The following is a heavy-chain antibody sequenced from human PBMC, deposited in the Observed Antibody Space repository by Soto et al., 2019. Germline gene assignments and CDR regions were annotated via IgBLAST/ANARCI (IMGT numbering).Heavy chain of an antibody. V-gene: IGHV3-33*01. Sequence: QVQLVESGGGVVQPGRSLRLSCAASGFTFSSYGMHWVRQAPGKGLEWVAVIWYDGSNKYYADSVKGRFTISRDNSKNTLYLQMNSLRAEDTAVYYCARGEDCGGDCFITDYWGQGTLVTVSS. CDR3: ARGEDCGGDCFITDY. D-gene: IGHD2-21*02. J-gene: IGHJ4*02. CDR1: GFTFSSYG. CDR2: IWYDGSNK.